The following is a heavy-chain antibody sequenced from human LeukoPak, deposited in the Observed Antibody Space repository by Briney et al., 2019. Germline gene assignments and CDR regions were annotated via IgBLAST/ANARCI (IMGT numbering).Heavy chain of an antibody. D-gene: IGHD2-21*02. CDR1: GYTFTTYV. CDR2: INTYTRNP. Sequence: ASVKVSCKASGYTFTTYVLNWVRQAPGQGFGWMGFINTYTRNPTYAQGFTGRFAFSLDTSVSTAYLQISSLKAEDTAVYYCARRVGTASSHDFGHWGHGTLVTVSS. J-gene: IGHJ4*01. CDR3: ARRVGTASSHDFGH. V-gene: IGHV7-4-1*02.